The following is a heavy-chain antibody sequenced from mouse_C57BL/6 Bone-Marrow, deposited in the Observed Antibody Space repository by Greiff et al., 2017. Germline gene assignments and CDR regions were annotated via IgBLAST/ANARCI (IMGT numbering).Heavy chain of an antibody. CDR3: TGDGSSYWYFDV. J-gene: IGHJ1*03. Sequence: EVKLVESGGGLVQPGGSMKLSCVASGFTFSNYWMNWVRQSPEKGLEWVAQIRLKSDNYATHYAESVKGRFTISRDDSKSSVYLQMNNLRAEDTGIYYCTGDGSSYWYFDVWGTGTTVTVAS. V-gene: IGHV6-3*01. CDR1: GFTFSNYW. CDR2: IRLKSDNYAT. D-gene: IGHD1-1*01.